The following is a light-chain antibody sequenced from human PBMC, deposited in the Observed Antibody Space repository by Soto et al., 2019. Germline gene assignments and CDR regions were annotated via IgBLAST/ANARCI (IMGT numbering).Light chain of an antibody. CDR1: QIGNTNY. Sequence: EMVLTQSPGTLSLSPGERATLHCRASQIGNTNYLAWYQQRPGQPPRLLIYSVFTRANGTPDRFSGRGSGTDFTLTSSRLAPEDSALYYCQHYGHPRWTFGPGTRVEIK. CDR3: QHYGHPRWT. J-gene: IGKJ1*01. V-gene: IGKV3-20*01. CDR2: SVF.